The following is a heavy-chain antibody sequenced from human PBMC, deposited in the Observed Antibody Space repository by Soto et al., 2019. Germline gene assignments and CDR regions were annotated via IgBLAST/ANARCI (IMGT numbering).Heavy chain of an antibody. CDR2: ISESGGST. Sequence: GGSLRLSCAASGFSFSDYAMSWVRQAPGKGLEWVSVISESGGSTHYADSVRGRFTVSRDNSKNSLSLRMNSLRDEDTAVYFCAKRTPYSSGWYSPIFDYWGQGALVTVSS. CDR3: AKRTPYSSGWYSPIFDY. J-gene: IGHJ4*02. D-gene: IGHD6-13*01. V-gene: IGHV3-23*01. CDR1: GFSFSDYA.